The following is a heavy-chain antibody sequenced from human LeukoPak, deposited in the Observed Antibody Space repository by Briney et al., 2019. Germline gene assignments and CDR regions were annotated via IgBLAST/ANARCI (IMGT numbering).Heavy chain of an antibody. CDR2: IRYDGSNK. D-gene: IGHD4-17*01. Sequence: PGGSLRLSCAASGFTFSSYGMHWVRQAPGKGLEWVAFIRYDGSNKYYADSVKGRFTISRDNSKNTLYLQMNSLRAEDTAVYYCAKVMSDYGDYDPFDYWGQGTLVTVSS. J-gene: IGHJ4*02. V-gene: IGHV3-30*02. CDR3: AKVMSDYGDYDPFDY. CDR1: GFTFSSYG.